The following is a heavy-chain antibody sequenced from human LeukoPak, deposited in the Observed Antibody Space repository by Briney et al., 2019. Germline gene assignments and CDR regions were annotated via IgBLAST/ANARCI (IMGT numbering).Heavy chain of an antibody. Sequence: GGSLRLSCAASGFTFSSYGMHWVRQAPGKGLEWVAFIRYDGSNKYYADSVKGRFTISRDNSKNTLYLQMNSLRAEDTAVYHCAKAQFSGGSYYAGGFDYWGQGTLVTVSS. CDR1: GFTFSSYG. J-gene: IGHJ4*02. CDR3: AKAQFSGGSYYAGGFDY. D-gene: IGHD3-22*01. V-gene: IGHV3-30*02. CDR2: IRYDGSNK.